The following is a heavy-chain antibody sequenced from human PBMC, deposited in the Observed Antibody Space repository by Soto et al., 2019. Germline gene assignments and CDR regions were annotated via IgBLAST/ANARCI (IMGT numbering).Heavy chain of an antibody. CDR1: EYTFTNYA. D-gene: IGHD3-22*01. CDR3: ARGENYYDSSGYRAAEYFQH. Sequence: ASVKVSCKASEYTFTNYALHWVRQAPGQGLEWMGIINPSGGSTSYAQKFQGRVTMTRDTSTSTVYMELSSLRSEDTAVYYCARGENYYDSSGYRAAEYFQHWGQGTLVTVSS. J-gene: IGHJ1*01. V-gene: IGHV1-46*03. CDR2: INPSGGST.